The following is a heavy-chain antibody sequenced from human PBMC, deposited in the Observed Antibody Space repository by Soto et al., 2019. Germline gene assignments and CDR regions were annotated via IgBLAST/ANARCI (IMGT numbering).Heavy chain of an antibody. J-gene: IGHJ3*02. CDR2: IYSGGST. D-gene: IGHD3-9*01. CDR3: AKGYGDFDWYYPTDAFDI. CDR1: GFIVSNTY. Sequence: GGSLRLSCAASGFIVSNTYMSWVRQAPGKGLEWVSFIYSGGSTFYADSVKGRFTVSRDSSTNMLYLQMNSLRAEDTAVYYCAKGYGDFDWYYPTDAFDIWGQGTMVTVSS. V-gene: IGHV3-66*01.